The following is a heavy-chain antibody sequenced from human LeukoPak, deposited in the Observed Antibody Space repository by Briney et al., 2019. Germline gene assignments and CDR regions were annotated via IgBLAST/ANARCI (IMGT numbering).Heavy chain of an antibody. CDR1: GFTFSSYA. Sequence: GGSLRLSCTASGFTFSSYAMNWVRQAPGKGLEWVSGIGAGGTFTYYADSVKGRFTIFRDNSRNTLYLQMNSLRADDTAVYYCARSRGAGPGAYFDYWGQGTLVAVTS. CDR2: IGAGGTFT. CDR3: ARSRGAGPGAYFDY. D-gene: IGHD6-19*01. V-gene: IGHV3-23*01. J-gene: IGHJ4*02.